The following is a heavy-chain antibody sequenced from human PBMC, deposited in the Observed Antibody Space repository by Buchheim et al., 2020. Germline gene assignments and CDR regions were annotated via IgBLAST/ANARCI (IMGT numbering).Heavy chain of an antibody. Sequence: EVQLVESGGGLVQPGGSLRLSCAASGFISSSSWMHWVRQVPGKGLGWVSRINSDGRSTSYADSVRGRFTISRDNAKNTLDLQMNSLRAEDTAVYYCARGYSGYDVDYWGQGTL. CDR1: GFISSSSW. CDR2: INSDGRST. J-gene: IGHJ4*02. CDR3: ARGYSGYDVDY. V-gene: IGHV3-74*01. D-gene: IGHD5-12*01.